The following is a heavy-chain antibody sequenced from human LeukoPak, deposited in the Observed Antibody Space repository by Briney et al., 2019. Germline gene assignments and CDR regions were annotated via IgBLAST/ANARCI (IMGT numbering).Heavy chain of an antibody. D-gene: IGHD6-19*01. CDR3: ARHEAVALYYFDY. J-gene: IGHJ4*02. Sequence: SETLSLTCTVSGGSVSSGSYYWSWIRQPRGKGLEWIGYIYYSGSTNYNPSLKSRVTISVDTSKNQFSLKLSSVTAADTAVYYCARHEAVALYYFDYWGQGTLVTVSS. CDR1: GGSVSSGSYY. CDR2: IYYSGST. V-gene: IGHV4-61*01.